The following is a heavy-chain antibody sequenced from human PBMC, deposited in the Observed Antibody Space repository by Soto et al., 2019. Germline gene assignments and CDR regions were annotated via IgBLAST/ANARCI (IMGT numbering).Heavy chain of an antibody. D-gene: IGHD1-26*01. V-gene: IGHV4-4*02. J-gene: IGHJ6*03. CDR3: ARGGYYFYMDV. CDR2: IHHSGST. Sequence: QVQLQESGPGLVKPSETLSLTCAVSGGSISISNWWSWVRQTPGKGLEWIGQIHHSGSTNYSPSLTSRATISVDKSKNQCSLKMNSVTAADTAVYYCARGGYYFYMDVWGKGTTVTVSS. CDR1: GGSISISNW.